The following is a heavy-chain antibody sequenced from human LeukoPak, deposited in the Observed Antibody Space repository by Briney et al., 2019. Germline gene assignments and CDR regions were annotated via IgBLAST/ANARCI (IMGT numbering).Heavy chain of an antibody. J-gene: IGHJ4*02. D-gene: IGHD6-19*01. Sequence: QPGGSLRLSCAASGFTFSSYAMNWVRQAPGKGLEWVSAISGSGGSTYYADSVKGRFTISRDNFKNTLYLQMNSLRAEDTAVYYCAKGKDDSSGWYFFYWGQGTLVTVSS. CDR2: ISGSGGST. CDR1: GFTFSSYA. CDR3: AKGKDDSSGWYFFY. V-gene: IGHV3-23*01.